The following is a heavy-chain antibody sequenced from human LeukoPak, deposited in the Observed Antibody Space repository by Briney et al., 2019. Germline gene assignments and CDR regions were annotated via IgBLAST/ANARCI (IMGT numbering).Heavy chain of an antibody. D-gene: IGHD2-2*01. CDR2: ISGSGGST. J-gene: IGHJ5*02. CDR3: ARVLVPAAIYLHNWFDP. Sequence: GGSLRLSCAASGFTFRSYAMSWVRQAPGKGLEWVSAISGSGGSTYYADSVKGRFTISRDNSKNTLYLQMNSLRAEDTAVYYCARVLVPAAIYLHNWFDPWGQGTLVTVSS. V-gene: IGHV3-23*01. CDR1: GFTFRSYA.